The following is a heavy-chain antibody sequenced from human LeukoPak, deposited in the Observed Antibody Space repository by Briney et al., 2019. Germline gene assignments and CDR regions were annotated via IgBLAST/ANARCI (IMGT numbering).Heavy chain of an antibody. CDR3: ARYSGSYSDAGAYFDY. V-gene: IGHV1-2*06. D-gene: IGHD1-26*01. CDR2: INPNSGGT. J-gene: IGHJ4*02. CDR1: GYTFTSYG. Sequence: ASVKVSCKASGYTFTSYGISWVRQAPGQGLEWMGRINPNSGGTNYAQKFQGRVTMTRDTSISTAYMELSRLRSDDTAVYYCARYSGSYSDAGAYFDYWGQGTLVTVSS.